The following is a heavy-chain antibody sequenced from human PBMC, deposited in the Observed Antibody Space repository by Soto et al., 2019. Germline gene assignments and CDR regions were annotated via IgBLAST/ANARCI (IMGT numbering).Heavy chain of an antibody. J-gene: IGHJ4*02. D-gene: IGHD1-7*01. V-gene: IGHV4-4*02. Sequence: PXATLSLTCAVSGGSFTSNNWWTCVRQPPGQGLEWIGEIYRTGSTNYNPSLKSRVTISLDKSENQFSLKVTSLTAAGTAVYYCASRDPGTSVDYWGQGTLVTVS. CDR1: GGSFTSNNW. CDR2: IYRTGST. CDR3: ASRDPGTSVDY.